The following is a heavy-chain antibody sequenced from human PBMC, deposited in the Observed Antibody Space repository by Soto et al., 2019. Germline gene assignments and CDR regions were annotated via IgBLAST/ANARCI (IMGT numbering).Heavy chain of an antibody. J-gene: IGHJ4*02. Sequence: GGSLRLSCVVSGFTFSTFGMSWVRQAPGKGLEWVSAISRVGDTIYYSDSVKGRFTISRDNSKNTLYLQMNSLRADDTAIYFCARGPYASGTYAGSDFWGPGTLVTVSS. CDR2: ISRVGDTI. CDR1: GFTFSTFG. CDR3: ARGPYASGTYAGSDF. D-gene: IGHD3-10*01. V-gene: IGHV3-23*01.